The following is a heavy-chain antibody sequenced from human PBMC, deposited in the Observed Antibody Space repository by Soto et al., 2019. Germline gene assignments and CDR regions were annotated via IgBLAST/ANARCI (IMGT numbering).Heavy chain of an antibody. V-gene: IGHV4-59*01. CDR1: GGSISSYY. Sequence: SETLSLTCTVSGGSISSYYWSWIRQPPGKGLEWIGYIYYSGSTNYNPSLKSRVTISVDTSKNQFSLKLSSVTAADTAVYYCARGRGSSGWRGIYDYWGQGTLVTVSS. J-gene: IGHJ4*02. CDR2: IYYSGST. CDR3: ARGRGSSGWRGIYDY. D-gene: IGHD6-19*01.